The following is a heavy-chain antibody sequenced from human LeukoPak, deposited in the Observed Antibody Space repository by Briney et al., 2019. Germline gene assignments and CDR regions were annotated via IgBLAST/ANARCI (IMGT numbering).Heavy chain of an antibody. V-gene: IGHV3-21*04. J-gene: IGHJ5*02. CDR1: GFTFNTYS. CDR3: AKEPIVGATTSPNWFDP. CDR2: ISSSSYI. D-gene: IGHD1-26*01. Sequence: PGGSLRLSCAASGFTFNTYSMNWVRQAPGKGLEWVSSISSSSYIYYADSVKGRFTISRDNAKKSVYLQMNSLRAEDTAVYYCAKEPIVGATTSPNWFDPWGQGTLVTVSS.